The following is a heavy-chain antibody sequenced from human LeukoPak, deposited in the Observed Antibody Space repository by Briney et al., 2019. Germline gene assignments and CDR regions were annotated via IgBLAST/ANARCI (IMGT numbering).Heavy chain of an antibody. CDR3: ARTSYLGIAAAGTVDY. D-gene: IGHD6-13*01. CDR2: ISSSSGYI. J-gene: IGHJ4*02. CDR1: GFTFSSYS. Sequence: GGSLRLSCAASGFTFSSYSMNWVRQAPGKGLEWVSSISSSSGYIYYADSVKGRFTISRDNAKNSLYLQMNSLRAEDTAVYYCARTSYLGIAAAGTVDYWGQGTLVTVSS. V-gene: IGHV3-21*01.